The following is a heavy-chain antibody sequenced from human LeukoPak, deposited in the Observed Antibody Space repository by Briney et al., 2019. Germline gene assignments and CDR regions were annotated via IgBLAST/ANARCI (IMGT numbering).Heavy chain of an antibody. V-gene: IGHV1-69*01. Sequence: ASVKVSCKASGGTFSSYAISWVRQAPGQGLEWMGGIIPIFGTANYAQKFQGRVTITADESTSTAYMELSSLRSEDTAVYYCARGRVFLVLAHYYYYGMDVWGQGTTVTVSS. J-gene: IGHJ6*02. CDR1: GGTFSSYA. CDR2: IIPIFGTA. CDR3: ARGRVFLVLAHYYYYGMDV. D-gene: IGHD6-13*01.